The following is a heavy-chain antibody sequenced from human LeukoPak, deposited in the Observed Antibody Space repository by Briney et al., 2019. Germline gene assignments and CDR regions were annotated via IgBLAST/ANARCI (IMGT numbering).Heavy chain of an antibody. J-gene: IGHJ4*02. D-gene: IGHD5-12*01. Sequence: TTSETLSLTCTVSGYSISSGYYWGWIRQPPGKGLEWIGSIYHRGSTYYNPSLKSRVTISVDTSKNQFSLKLSSVTAADTAVYYCARARGYSGYAYFDYWGQGTLVTVSS. CDR2: IYHRGST. CDR3: ARARGYSGYAYFDY. CDR1: GYSISSGYY. V-gene: IGHV4-38-2*02.